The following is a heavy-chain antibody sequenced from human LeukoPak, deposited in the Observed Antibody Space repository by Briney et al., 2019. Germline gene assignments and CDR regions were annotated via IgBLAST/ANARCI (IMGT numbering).Heavy chain of an antibody. CDR2: IYYSGST. CDR1: GGSFSGYY. CDR3: ARHYDSSGYYYYGMDV. D-gene: IGHD3-22*01. V-gene: IGHV4-59*01. Sequence: SETLSLTCAVYGGSFSGYYWSWIRQPPGKGLEWIGYIYYSGSTNYNPSLKSRVTISVDTSKNQFSLKLSSVTAADTAVYYCARHYDSSGYYYYGMDVWGQGTTATVSS. J-gene: IGHJ6*02.